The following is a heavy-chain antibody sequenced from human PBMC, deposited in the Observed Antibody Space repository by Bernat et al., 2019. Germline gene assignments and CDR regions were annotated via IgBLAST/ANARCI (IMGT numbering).Heavy chain of an antibody. J-gene: IGHJ6*02. CDR2: ISYDGSNK. CDR3: AREEDIVVVVAATQGATNYGMDV. CDR1: GFTFSSYA. V-gene: IGHV3-30-3*01. Sequence: VQLLESGGGLVQPGGSLRLSCAASGFTFSSYAMHWVRQAPGKGLEWVAVISYDGSNKYYADSVKGRFTISRDNSKNTLYLQMNSLRAEDTAVYYCAREEDIVVVVAATQGATNYGMDVWGQGTTVTVSS. D-gene: IGHD2-15*01.